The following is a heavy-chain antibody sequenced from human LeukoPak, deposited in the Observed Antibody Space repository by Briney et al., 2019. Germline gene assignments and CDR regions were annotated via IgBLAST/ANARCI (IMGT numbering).Heavy chain of an antibody. Sequence: GGSLRLSCAASGFTFSSYAMHWVRQAPGKGLEWVAVISYDGSNKYYADSVKGRFTISRDNSKNTLYLQMNSLRAEDTAVYYCARESITMMVLTRHAEYFQHWGQGTLVTVSS. CDR1: GFTFSSYA. J-gene: IGHJ1*01. V-gene: IGHV3-30*01. CDR2: ISYDGSNK. D-gene: IGHD3-22*01. CDR3: ARESITMMVLTRHAEYFQH.